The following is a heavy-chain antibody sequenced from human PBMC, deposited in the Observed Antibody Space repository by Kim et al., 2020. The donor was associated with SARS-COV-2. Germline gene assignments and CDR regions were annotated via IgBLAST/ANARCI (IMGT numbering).Heavy chain of an antibody. V-gene: IGHV1-18*01. CDR3: ARGTGRSFLVMDN. CDR2: INTGNGNT. Sequence: ASVKVSCKASGYTFNNHGLSWVRQAPGRGLEWLGWINTGNGNTRYAESLQGRVTVTTDASSSTAYMELRSLRPDDTAVYFCARGTGRSFLVMDNWGQGTLVTVSS. CDR1: GYTFNNHG. J-gene: IGHJ4*02. D-gene: IGHD3-10*01.